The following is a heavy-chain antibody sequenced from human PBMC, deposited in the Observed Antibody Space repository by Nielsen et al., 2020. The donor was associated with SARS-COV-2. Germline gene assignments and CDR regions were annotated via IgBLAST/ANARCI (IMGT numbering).Heavy chain of an antibody. CDR2: IGTAGDT. V-gene: IGHV3-13*04. Sequence: GGSLRLSCAASGFTFSSYDMHWVRQATGKGLEWVSAIGTAGDTYYPGSVKGRFTISRENAKNSLYLQMNSLRAGDTAVYYCARDADYYDSSGSIAPFDYWGQGTLVTVSS. CDR3: ARDADYYDSSGSIAPFDY. D-gene: IGHD3-22*01. J-gene: IGHJ4*02. CDR1: GFTFSSYD.